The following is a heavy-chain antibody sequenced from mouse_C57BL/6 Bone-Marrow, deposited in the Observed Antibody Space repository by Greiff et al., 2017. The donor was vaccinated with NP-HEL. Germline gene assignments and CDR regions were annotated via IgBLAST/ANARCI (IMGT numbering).Heavy chain of an antibody. D-gene: IGHD1-1*01. V-gene: IGHV2-5*01. CDR1: GFSLTSYG. Sequence: VKVVESGPGLVQPSQSLSITCTVSGFSLTSYGVHWVRQSPGKGLEWLGVIWSGGSNDYNAAFMSRLSIIKDNSKSQSFFKMNSLQADDAAIYYCASSGGLAMDYWGQGTSVTVSA. CDR3: ASSGGLAMDY. CDR2: IWSGGSN. J-gene: IGHJ4*01.